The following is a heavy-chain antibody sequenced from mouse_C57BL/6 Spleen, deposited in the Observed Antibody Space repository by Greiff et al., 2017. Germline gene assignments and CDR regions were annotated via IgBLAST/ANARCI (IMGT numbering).Heavy chain of an antibody. CDR3: AREGRLTLPMDY. CDR2: ILPGSGST. V-gene: IGHV1-9*01. J-gene: IGHJ4*01. D-gene: IGHD2-2*01. Sequence: QVQLQQSGAELMKPGASVKLSCKATGYTFTGYWIEWVKQRPGHGLEWIGEILPGSGSTNYNEKFKGKATFTADTSSNTAYMQLSSLITEDSAIYYCAREGRLTLPMDYWGQGTSVTVSS. CDR1: GYTFTGYW.